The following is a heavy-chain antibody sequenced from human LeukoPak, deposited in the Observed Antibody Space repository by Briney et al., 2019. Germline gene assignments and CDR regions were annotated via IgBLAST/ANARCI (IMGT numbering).Heavy chain of an antibody. J-gene: IGHJ5*02. Sequence: SVKVSCKASGGTFSSYTTSWVRQAPGQGLEWMGRIIPILGIANYAPKFQGRVTITADKSTSTAYMELSSLRSEDTAVYYCARDLMVATRHNWFDPWGQGTLVTVSS. V-gene: IGHV1-69*04. CDR1: GGTFSSYT. CDR3: ARDLMVATRHNWFDP. D-gene: IGHD5-12*01. CDR2: IIPILGIA.